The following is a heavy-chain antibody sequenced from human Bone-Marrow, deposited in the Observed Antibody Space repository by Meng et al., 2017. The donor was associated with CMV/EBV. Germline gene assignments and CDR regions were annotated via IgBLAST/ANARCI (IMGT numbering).Heavy chain of an antibody. Sequence: SETLSLTCTVSGGSVSSGSYYWSWIRQPPGKGLEWIGYIYYSGSTNYNPSLKSRVTISVDTSKNQFSLKLSSVTAADTAVYYCARALDSSGSLFDYWGQGTLVTVSS. CDR3: ARALDSSGSLFDY. V-gene: IGHV4-61*01. CDR1: GGSVSSGSYY. J-gene: IGHJ4*02. D-gene: IGHD3-22*01. CDR2: IYYSGST.